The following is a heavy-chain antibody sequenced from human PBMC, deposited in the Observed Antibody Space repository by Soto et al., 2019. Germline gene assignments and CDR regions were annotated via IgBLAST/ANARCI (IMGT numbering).Heavy chain of an antibody. CDR3: ARLDYDSSGYPFDY. CDR2: INHSGST. J-gene: IGHJ4*02. Sequence: SETLSLTCAVYGGSFSGYYWIWIRQPPGKGLEWIGEINHSGSTNYNPSLKSRVTISVDTSKNQFSLKLSSVTAADTAVYYCARLDYDSSGYPFDYWGQGTLVTVSS. CDR1: GGSFSGYY. V-gene: IGHV4-34*01. D-gene: IGHD3-22*01.